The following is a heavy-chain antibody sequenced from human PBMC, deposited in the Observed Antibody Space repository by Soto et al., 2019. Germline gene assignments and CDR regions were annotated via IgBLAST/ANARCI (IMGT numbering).Heavy chain of an antibody. D-gene: IGHD2-8*01. Sequence: GGSLRLSCAASGFTVSNNYMSWVRQAPGKGLEWVSVLYSGGYAYYADSVKGRFTLSRDHSKNTLYLQMNSLRAGDTAVYYCARVSYDVSRGYYFDCWGQGTLVTVSS. CDR1: GFTVSNNY. V-gene: IGHV3-53*01. CDR3: ARVSYDVSRGYYFDC. CDR2: LYSGGYA. J-gene: IGHJ4*02.